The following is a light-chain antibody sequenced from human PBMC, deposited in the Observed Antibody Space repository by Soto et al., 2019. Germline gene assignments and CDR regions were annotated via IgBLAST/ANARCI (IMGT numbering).Light chain of an antibody. CDR1: QSVSSSY. CDR2: GAS. V-gene: IGKV3-20*01. Sequence: EIVLTQSPGTLSLSPGERATLSCRASQSVSSSYLAWYQQKPGQAPRLLIYGASSRATGIPDRFSGSGSGPDFTLTISRMEPEDFAVYYCQQYCSSPRTFGQGTKVEIK. CDR3: QQYCSSPRT. J-gene: IGKJ1*01.